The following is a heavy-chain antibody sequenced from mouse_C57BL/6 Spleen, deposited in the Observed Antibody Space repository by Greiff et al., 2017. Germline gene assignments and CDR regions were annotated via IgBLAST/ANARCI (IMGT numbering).Heavy chain of an antibody. D-gene: IGHD3-2*02. CDR3: ARAGGSSGYWYFDV. CDR2: INYDGSST. J-gene: IGHJ1*03. CDR1: GFTFSDYY. Sequence: EVLLVESEGGLVQPGSSMKLSCTASGFTFSDYYMAWVRQVPEKGLEWVANINYDGSSTYYLDSLKSRFIISRDNAKNILYLQMSSLKSEDTATYYCARAGGSSGYWYFDVWGTGTTVTVSS. V-gene: IGHV5-16*01.